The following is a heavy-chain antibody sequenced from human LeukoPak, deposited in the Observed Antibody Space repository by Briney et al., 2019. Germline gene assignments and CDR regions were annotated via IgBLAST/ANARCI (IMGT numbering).Heavy chain of an antibody. V-gene: IGHV3-11*01. Sequence: PSETLSLTCTVSGGSISSYYWSWIRQAPGKGLEWVSYISSSGSTIYYADSVKGRFTISRDNAKNSLYLQMNSLRAEDTAVYYCASVAGGWELLGGYYFDYWGQGTLVTVSS. CDR2: ISSSGSTI. D-gene: IGHD1-26*01. J-gene: IGHJ4*02. CDR1: GGSISSYY. CDR3: ASVAGGWELLGGYYFDY.